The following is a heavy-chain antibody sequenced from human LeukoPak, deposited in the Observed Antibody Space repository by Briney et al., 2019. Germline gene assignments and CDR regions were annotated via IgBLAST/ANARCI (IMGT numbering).Heavy chain of an antibody. CDR1: GGTFSGYA. V-gene: IGHV1-69*06. Sequence: GSSVKVSCKASGGTFSGYAISWVRQAPGQGLEWMGGIIPIFGTANYAQKFQGRVTITADKSTSTAYMELSSLRSEDTAVYYCARDNGDFQNWFDPWGQGTLVTVSS. CDR3: ARDNGDFQNWFDP. D-gene: IGHD4-17*01. CDR2: IIPIFGTA. J-gene: IGHJ5*02.